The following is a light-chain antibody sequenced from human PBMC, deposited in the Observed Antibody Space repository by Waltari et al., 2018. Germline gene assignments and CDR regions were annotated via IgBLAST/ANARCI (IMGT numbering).Light chain of an antibody. Sequence: QSALTQPPSVSKSLGQSVTISCTGTSSDIGYYDGVSWYQQHSGTVPRLLIYGVNRRPSGVSDRFSASKSGNTASLTISGLQAEDEGDYYCSSYRTGSILVFGGGTRLTVL. V-gene: IGLV2-11*01. CDR2: GVN. CDR1: SSDIGYYDG. J-gene: IGLJ2*01. CDR3: SSYRTGSILV.